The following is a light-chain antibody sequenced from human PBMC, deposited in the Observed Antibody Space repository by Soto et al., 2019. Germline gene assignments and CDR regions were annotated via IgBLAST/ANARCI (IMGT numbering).Light chain of an antibody. CDR3: QQYYTYPT. CDR1: QDIRNI. V-gene: IGKV1-16*01. CDR2: DAS. J-gene: IGKJ4*01. Sequence: DIQMTQSPSSLSASVGDGVTLTCRAGQDIRNILAWFRQKHGAAPESLLYDASTLHSGVPSRFSGSGSGTEFTLTISSLQPEDFATYYCQQYYTYPTFGGGTRVEI.